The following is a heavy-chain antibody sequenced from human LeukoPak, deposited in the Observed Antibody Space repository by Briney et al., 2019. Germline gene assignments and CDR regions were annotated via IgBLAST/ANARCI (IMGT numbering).Heavy chain of an antibody. Sequence: PGGSLRLSCAASGFTLSKYWMLWVRQAPGKGLESVSRIYPDGTFTPYADSGRGGFTVSRNNADNTMFLQMNSVRDEDTAVYYCATKQWLAPPPDSWGQGTPITVSS. CDR2: IYPDGTFT. J-gene: IGHJ4*02. V-gene: IGHV3-74*01. D-gene: IGHD6-19*01. CDR3: ATKQWLAPPPDS. CDR1: GFTLSKYW.